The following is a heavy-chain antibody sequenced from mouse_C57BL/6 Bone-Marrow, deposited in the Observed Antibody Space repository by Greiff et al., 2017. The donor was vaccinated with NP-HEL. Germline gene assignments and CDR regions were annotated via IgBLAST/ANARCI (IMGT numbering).Heavy chain of an antibody. J-gene: IGHJ3*01. CDR2: IHPNSGST. D-gene: IGHD1-1*01. CDR1: GYTFTSYW. V-gene: IGHV1-64*01. CDR3: ASYYYGSVAWVAY. Sequence: VQLQQPGAELVKPGASVKLSCKASGYTFTSYWMHWVKQRPGQGLEWIGMIHPNSGSTNYNEKFKSKATLTVDTSSSTAYMQLSSLTSEDSAVYDGASYYYGSVAWVAYWGQGTLVTVSA.